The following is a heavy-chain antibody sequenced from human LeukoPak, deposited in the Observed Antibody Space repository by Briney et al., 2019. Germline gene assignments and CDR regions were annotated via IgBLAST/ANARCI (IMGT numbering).Heavy chain of an antibody. CDR1: GFTFDDYA. CDR2: ISGDGGST. J-gene: IGHJ4*02. V-gene: IGHV3-43*02. CDR3: AKDIGLWFGELLGIDY. D-gene: IGHD3-10*01. Sequence: GGSLRLSCAASGFTFDDYAMHWVRQAPGKGLEWASLISGDGGSTYYADSVKGRFTISRDNSKNSLYLQMNSLRTEDTALYYCAKDIGLWFGELLGIDYWGQGTLVTVSS.